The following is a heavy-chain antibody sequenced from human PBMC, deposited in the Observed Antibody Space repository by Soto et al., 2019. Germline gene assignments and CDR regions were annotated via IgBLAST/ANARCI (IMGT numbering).Heavy chain of an antibody. CDR1: GGSISSSNW. V-gene: IGHV4-4*02. CDR3: ASYGMIAAAGTGFDY. CDR2: IYHSGST. Sequence: ASETLSLTCAVSGGSISSSNWWSWVRQPPGKGLEWIGEIYHSGSTNYNPSLKSRVTISVDKSKNQFSLKLSSVTAADTAVYYCASYGMIAAAGTGFDYWGQGTLVTVSS. J-gene: IGHJ4*02. D-gene: IGHD6-13*01.